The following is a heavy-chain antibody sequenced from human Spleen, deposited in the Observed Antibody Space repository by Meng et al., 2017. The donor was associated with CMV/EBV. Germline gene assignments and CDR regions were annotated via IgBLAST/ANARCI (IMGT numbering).Heavy chain of an antibody. J-gene: IGHJ5*02. D-gene: IGHD3-3*02. CDR2: LSSDGTNK. CDR3: ARGSIFGVVLNNWFDP. Sequence: GESLKISCAASGFTVSRYSLHWVRQAPGKGLEWVAYLSSDGTNKGYAESVKGRFTISSDNSENTLYLQMNSLRAEDTAVYYCARGSIFGVVLNNWFDPWGQGTLVTVSS. V-gene: IGHV3-30*12. CDR1: GFTVSRYS.